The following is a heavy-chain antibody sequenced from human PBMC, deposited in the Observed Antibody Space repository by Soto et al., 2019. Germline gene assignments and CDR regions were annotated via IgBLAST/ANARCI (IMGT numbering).Heavy chain of an antibody. CDR3: ANSGVAGSGFDY. J-gene: IGHJ4*02. V-gene: IGHV3-23*01. CDR2: ISGSGDST. Sequence: AKGKGLGWVSGISGSGDSTYYADSVKGRFTVSRDNSKNTLYLQMNSLSAEDSSLYYCANSGVAGSGFDYWRQGTLVTVSS. D-gene: IGHD6-19*01.